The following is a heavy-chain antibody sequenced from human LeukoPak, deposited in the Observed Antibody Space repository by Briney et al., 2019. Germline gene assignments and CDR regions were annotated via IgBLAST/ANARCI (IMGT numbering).Heavy chain of an antibody. CDR3: AALGLYDYGDLDAFDI. Sequence: TSETLSLTCTVSGGSISSYYWSWIRQPPGKGLEWIGYIYYSGSTNYNPSLKSRVTISVDTSKNQFSLKLSSVTAADTAVYYCAALGLYDYGDLDAFDIWGQGTMVTVSS. CDR2: IYYSGST. CDR1: GGSISSYY. V-gene: IGHV4-59*12. J-gene: IGHJ3*02. D-gene: IGHD4-17*01.